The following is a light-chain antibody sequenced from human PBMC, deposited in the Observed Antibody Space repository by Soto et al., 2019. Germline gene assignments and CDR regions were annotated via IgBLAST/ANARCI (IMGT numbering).Light chain of an antibody. CDR1: QSISSY. CDR3: QQSYSTPPWT. V-gene: IGKV1-39*01. CDR2: AAS. Sequence: DIQMTQSPSSLSASVGDRVTITCRASQSISSYLNWYQQKPGKAPKLLIYAASSLQSGFPSRFSGSGSGTDFTLTISSLQPEEFATYYCQQSYSTPPWTFGQGTKVEIK. J-gene: IGKJ1*01.